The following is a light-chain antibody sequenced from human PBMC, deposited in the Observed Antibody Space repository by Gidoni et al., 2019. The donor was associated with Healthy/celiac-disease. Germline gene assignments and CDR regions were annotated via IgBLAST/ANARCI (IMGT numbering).Light chain of an antibody. J-gene: IGKJ3*01. CDR2: DAS. V-gene: IGKV3-11*01. Sequence: EIVLTQSPATLSLSPGERATLSCRASQSVGSYLAWYQQIPGQTPRLLIYDASSRATGIPARFSGSGSGTDFTLTISSLEPEDFAFYYCQQRGNWPLTFGPGTKVDIK. CDR3: QQRGNWPLT. CDR1: QSVGSY.